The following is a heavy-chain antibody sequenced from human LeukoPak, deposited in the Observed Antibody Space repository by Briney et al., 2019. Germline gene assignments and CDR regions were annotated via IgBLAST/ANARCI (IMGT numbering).Heavy chain of an antibody. CDR2: ISSSGSTI. V-gene: IGHV3-48*03. D-gene: IGHD6-19*01. J-gene: IGHJ5*02. CDR3: ARVLWSGSSGWYWTNWFDP. CDR1: GFTFSSYE. Sequence: GGSLRLSCAASGFTFSSYEMNWVRQAPGKGLEWVSYISSSGSTIYYADSVKGRFTISRDNAKNSLYLQMNSLRAEDTAVYYCARVLWSGSSGWYWTNWFDPWGQGTLVTVSS.